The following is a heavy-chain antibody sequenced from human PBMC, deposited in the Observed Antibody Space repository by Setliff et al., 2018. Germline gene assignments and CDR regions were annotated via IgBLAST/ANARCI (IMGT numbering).Heavy chain of an antibody. CDR3: ARDGPHCVTSSCPGAWFDP. J-gene: IGHJ5*02. D-gene: IGHD2-2*01. V-gene: IGHV4-38-2*02. CDR1: GYPINTHY. CDR2: IYYSGTT. Sequence: PSETLSLTCTVSGYPINTHYWSWIRQPPGKGLEWIGSIYYSGTTYYNPSLESRITMSVDTSNNRFSLKLSSVTAADTAVYYCARDGPHCVTSSCPGAWFDPWGQGILVTVSS.